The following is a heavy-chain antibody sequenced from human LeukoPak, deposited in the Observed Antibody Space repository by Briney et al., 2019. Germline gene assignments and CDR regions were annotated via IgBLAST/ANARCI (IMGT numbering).Heavy chain of an antibody. CDR2: MNPNSGNT. J-gene: IGHJ6*03. V-gene: IGHV1-8*01. Sequence: ASVKVSCKASGYTFTSYDINWVRQATGQGLEWMGWMNPNSGNTGYAQKFQGRVTMTRNTSISTAYMELSSLRSEDTAVYFCARKGPANYYYYYMDVWCKGTTVTVSS. CDR3: ARKGPANYYYYYMDV. CDR1: GYTFTSYD. D-gene: IGHD2-2*01.